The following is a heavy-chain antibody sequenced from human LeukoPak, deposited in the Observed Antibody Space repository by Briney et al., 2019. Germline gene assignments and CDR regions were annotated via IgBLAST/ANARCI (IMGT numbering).Heavy chain of an antibody. Sequence: SETLSLTCAVYGGSFSGYYWSWIRQPPGKGLEWIGEISHSGSTNYNPSLKSRVTISVDTSKNQFSLKLSSVTAADTAVYYCARRSGWYRGGYFDYWGQGTLVTVSS. J-gene: IGHJ4*02. V-gene: IGHV4-34*01. CDR1: GGSFSGYY. D-gene: IGHD6-19*01. CDR3: ARRSGWYRGGYFDY. CDR2: ISHSGST.